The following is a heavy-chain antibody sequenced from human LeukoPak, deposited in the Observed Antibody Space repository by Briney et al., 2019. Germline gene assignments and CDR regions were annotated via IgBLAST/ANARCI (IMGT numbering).Heavy chain of an antibody. D-gene: IGHD3-16*01. J-gene: IGHJ4*02. V-gene: IGHV3-48*04. CDR2: ISSSSSTI. CDR3: ARGAYVALDY. CDR1: GFTFSSYS. Sequence: GGSLRLSCAASGFTFSSYSMNWVRQAPGKGLEWVSYISSSSSTIYYADSVKGRFTISRDNAKNSLYLQMNSLRAEDTAVYYCARGAYVALDYWGQGTLVTVSS.